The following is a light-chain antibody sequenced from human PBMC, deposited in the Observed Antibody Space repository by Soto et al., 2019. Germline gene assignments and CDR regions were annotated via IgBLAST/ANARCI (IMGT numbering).Light chain of an antibody. CDR3: AAWDDSLSCPGV. CDR2: RNN. V-gene: IGLV1-47*01. CDR1: SSNIGSNY. J-gene: IGLJ3*02. Sequence: QSVLTQPPSASGTPGQRVTISCSGSSSNIGSNYVYWYQQLPGTAPKLLIYRNNQRPSGVPDRFSGYKSGTSASLAISGLGSGDEADYYCAAWDDSLSCPGVFGGGTKLTVL.